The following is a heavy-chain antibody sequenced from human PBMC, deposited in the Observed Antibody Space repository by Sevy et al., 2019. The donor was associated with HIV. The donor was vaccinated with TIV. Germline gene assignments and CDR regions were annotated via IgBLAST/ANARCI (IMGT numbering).Heavy chain of an antibody. CDR2: IHYFGSA. Sequence: SETLSLTCTVSGGSISDHYWNWIRQPPGKGLEWIGQIHYFGSANYNPSLKSRVTISLDTSNNRFSLKLSPVNAADTAVYYCARDTSGYSSGWYPYYNYYGLDVWGQGTTVTVSS. J-gene: IGHJ6*02. CDR3: ARDTSGYSSGWYPYYNYYGLDV. CDR1: GGSISDHY. D-gene: IGHD6-19*01. V-gene: IGHV4-59*11.